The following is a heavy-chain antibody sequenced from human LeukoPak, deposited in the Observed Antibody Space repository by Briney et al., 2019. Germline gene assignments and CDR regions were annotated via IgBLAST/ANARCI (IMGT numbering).Heavy chain of an antibody. CDR2: IKQDGIEK. CDR1: GFTFSSYW. Sequence: PGGSLRLSCASSGFTFSSYWMSWARQTPGKGLEWVANIKQDGIEKYYVDSVKGRFTISRDNAKNSLYLQMNSLRAEDTAVYYCAREFFLAGYSAYFFGPRGQGTLGTVLS. J-gene: IGHJ5*02. CDR3: AREFFLAGYSAYFFGP. V-gene: IGHV3-7*01. D-gene: IGHD3-9*01.